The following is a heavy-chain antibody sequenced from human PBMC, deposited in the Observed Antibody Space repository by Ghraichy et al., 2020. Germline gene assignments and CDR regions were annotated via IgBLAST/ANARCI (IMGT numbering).Heavy chain of an antibody. CDR1: GGSISSYY. D-gene: IGHD7-27*01. V-gene: IGHV4-59*08. CDR3: ARHVANRGRVWFDP. Sequence: SETLSLTCTVSGGSISSYYWSWIRQPPGKGLEWIGYIYYSGSTNYNPSLKSRVTISVDTSKNQFSLKLSSVTAADTAVYYCARHVANRGRVWFDPWGQGTLVTVSS. J-gene: IGHJ5*02. CDR2: IYYSGST.